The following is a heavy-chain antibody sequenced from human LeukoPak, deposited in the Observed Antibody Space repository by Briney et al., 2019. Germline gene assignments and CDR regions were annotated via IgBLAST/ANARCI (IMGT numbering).Heavy chain of an antibody. Sequence: SETLSLTCTVSGGSISPDYWSWVRQAPGKGLEWIGYVYYSGNTKYNTSLKSRVTISVDTSNNQFSLRLSSVTAADTALYYCARRFAVRTNRYFDVWGRGALVTVSS. CDR2: VYYSGNT. CDR1: GGSISPDY. J-gene: IGHJ2*01. V-gene: IGHV4-59*08. CDR3: ARRFAVRTNRYFDV. D-gene: IGHD1-1*01.